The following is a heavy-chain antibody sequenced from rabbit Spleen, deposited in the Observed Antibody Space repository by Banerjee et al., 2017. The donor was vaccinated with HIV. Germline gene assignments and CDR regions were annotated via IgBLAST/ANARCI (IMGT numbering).Heavy chain of an antibody. CDR2: IYTGSSGST. CDR3: ARGSATMTMVITGFYLTL. CDR1: GFSFSSSYY. D-gene: IGHD2-1*01. J-gene: IGHJ4*01. V-gene: IGHV1S45*01. Sequence: QEQLVESGGDLVKPGTSLTLTCTASGFSFSSSYYTCWVRQAPGKGLECIACIYTGSSGSTYYANWAKGRFTISKTSSTTVTLQMTSLTVADTATYFCARGSATMTMVITGFYLTLWGQGTLGTVS.